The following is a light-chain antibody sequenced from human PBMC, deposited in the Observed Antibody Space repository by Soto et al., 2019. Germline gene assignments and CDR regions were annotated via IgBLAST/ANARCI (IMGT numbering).Light chain of an antibody. CDR3: QSYDSSLSGWV. Sequence: QSALTQPASVSGSPGQSITISCAGTSSDVGGYKYVSWYQQHPGKAPKVMIYEVSNRPSGVSSRFSGSKSGNTASLTITGLQAEDEADYYCQSYDSSLSGWVFGGGTKLTVL. J-gene: IGLJ3*02. CDR2: EVS. CDR1: SSDVGGYKY. V-gene: IGLV2-14*01.